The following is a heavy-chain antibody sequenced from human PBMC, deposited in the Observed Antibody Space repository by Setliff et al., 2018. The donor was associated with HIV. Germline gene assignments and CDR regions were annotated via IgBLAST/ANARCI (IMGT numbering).Heavy chain of an antibody. Sequence: PGGSLRLSCVASGFAFSDCYMTWIRQAPGKGLEWVSYISSSGSDVYYADSVTGRFTISRDNAKNSLYLQMNSLRAEDTAVYYCARGHYSSSSGWGQGALVTVSS. CDR2: ISSSGSDV. CDR1: GFAFSDCY. D-gene: IGHD6-6*01. V-gene: IGHV3-11*01. CDR3: ARGHYSSSSG. J-gene: IGHJ4*02.